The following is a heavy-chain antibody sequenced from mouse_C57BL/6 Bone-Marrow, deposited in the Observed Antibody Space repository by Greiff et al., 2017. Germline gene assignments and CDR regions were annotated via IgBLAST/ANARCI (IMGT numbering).Heavy chain of an antibody. CDR3: TKVPYFDV. CDR2: IDPENGDT. V-gene: IGHV14-4*01. Sequence: VQLKQSGAELVRPGASVKLSCTASGFNIKDDYMHWVKQRPEQGLEWIGWIDPENGDTEYASKFQGKATITADTSSNTAYLQLSSLTSEDTAVYYCTKVPYFDVWGTGTTVTVSS. D-gene: IGHD2-14*01. CDR1: GFNIKDDY. J-gene: IGHJ1*03.